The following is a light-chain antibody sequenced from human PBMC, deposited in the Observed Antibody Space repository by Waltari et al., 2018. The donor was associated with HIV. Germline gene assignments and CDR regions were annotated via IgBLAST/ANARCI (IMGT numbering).Light chain of an antibody. CDR2: TAS. CDR3: QQYYSSLWT. J-gene: IGKJ1*01. V-gene: IGKV1-NL1*01. Sequence: DIQMTPSPSSLSASVGDGVTITCRASQDISNSLAWYQQKVGEAPKLLLYTASLLESGVPSRFSGRGSGTVYTLTISSLQPEDFATYYCQQYYSSLWTFGQGTKVEIK. CDR1: QDISNS.